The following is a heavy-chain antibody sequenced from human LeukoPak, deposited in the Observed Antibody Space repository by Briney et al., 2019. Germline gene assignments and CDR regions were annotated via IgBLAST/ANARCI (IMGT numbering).Heavy chain of an antibody. D-gene: IGHD3-10*01. V-gene: IGHV3-30*04. CDR2: ISYDGSNK. CDR3: AREYMVRGDDDAFDI. CDR1: GFTFSSYA. J-gene: IGHJ3*02. Sequence: GGSLRLSCAASGFTFSSYAMHWVRQAPGKGLEWVAVISYDGSNKYYADSVKGRFTISRDNSKNTLYLQMNSLRAEDTAVYYCAREYMVRGDDDAFDIWGQGTMVTVSS.